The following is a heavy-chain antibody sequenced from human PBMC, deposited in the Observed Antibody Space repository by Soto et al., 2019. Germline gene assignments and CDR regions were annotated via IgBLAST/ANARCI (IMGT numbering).Heavy chain of an antibody. CDR2: ISAYNGNT. CDR3: ARDDIVVVVAAPDY. CDR1: GYTFTSYG. D-gene: IGHD2-15*01. J-gene: IGHJ4*02. Sequence: GASVKVSCKASGYTFTSYGISWVRQAPGQGLEWMGWISAYNGNTNYAQKLQGRVTMTTDTSTSTAYMELRSLRSDDTAVYYCARDDIVVVVAAPDYWGQGTLVTSPQ. V-gene: IGHV1-18*01.